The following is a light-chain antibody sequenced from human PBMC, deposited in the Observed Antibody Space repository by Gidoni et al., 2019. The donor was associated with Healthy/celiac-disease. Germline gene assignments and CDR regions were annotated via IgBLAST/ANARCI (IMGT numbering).Light chain of an antibody. CDR1: PSVSSSY. V-gene: IGKV3-20*01. J-gene: IGKJ1*01. CDR3: QQYGSSPGGA. Sequence: EIVLTQSPGTLSLSTGDRATLSCRARPSVSSSYLAWYQQKPGQASRLLIYGESSRAPGLPDRFSCSGSGTDFTLTISRLEPEDFAVYYCQQYGSSPGGAFGQGTKVEIK. CDR2: GES.